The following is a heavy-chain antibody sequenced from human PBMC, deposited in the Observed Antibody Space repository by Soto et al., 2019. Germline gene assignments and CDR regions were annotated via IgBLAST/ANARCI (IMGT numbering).Heavy chain of an antibody. CDR1: GGTFSSYA. D-gene: IGHD5-12*01. J-gene: IGHJ6*02. CDR2: IIPIFGTA. V-gene: IGHV1-69*01. Sequence: QVQLVQSGAEVKKPGSSVKVSCKASGGTFSSYAISWVRQAPGQGLEWMGGIIPIFGTANYAQKFQGRVTITAAESTSTAYMGLSSLRYEDTAVYYCARGGQNSGSDYSSYYGMDVWGQGTTVTVSS. CDR3: ARGGQNSGSDYSSYYGMDV.